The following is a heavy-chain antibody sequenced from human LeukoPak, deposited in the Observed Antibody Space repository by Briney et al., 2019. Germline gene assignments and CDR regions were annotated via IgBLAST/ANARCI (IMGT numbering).Heavy chain of an antibody. J-gene: IGHJ3*02. V-gene: IGHV3-13*04. D-gene: IGHD3-10*01. Sequence: GSLRLSCAASGFTFSSYDMHWVRQGPGKGLEWVSGIDTAGGTYYAGSVKGRFTISRENAKNSFYLQMNSLRAGDTAVYFCPIRMRGLGSYSDSFDIWGQGTMVTVSS. CDR3: PIRMRGLGSYSDSFDI. CDR2: IDTAGGT. CDR1: GFTFSSYD.